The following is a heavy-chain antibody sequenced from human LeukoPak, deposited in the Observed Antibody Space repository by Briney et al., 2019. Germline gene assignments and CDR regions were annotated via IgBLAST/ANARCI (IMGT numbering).Heavy chain of an antibody. Sequence: GESLRLSCAASGFTFSSYVVNYLRDAPGKGLQWCSFISHSRRNIYTADSVKGRFTTCRDNEKNPLYLQMSSLRAEDTAVYYCGRRGRGSYYLGDYWGQGTMLNVYS. CDR2: ISHSRRNI. CDR3: GRRGRGSYYLGDY. CDR1: GFTFSSYV. J-gene: IGHJ4*02. V-gene: IGHV3-21*01. D-gene: IGHD3-10*01.